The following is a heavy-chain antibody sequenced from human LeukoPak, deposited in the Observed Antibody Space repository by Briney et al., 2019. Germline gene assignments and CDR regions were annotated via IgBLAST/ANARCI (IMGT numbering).Heavy chain of an antibody. V-gene: IGHV4-59*11. CDR3: TRGMAVSGTHYYYYYAMDV. CDR1: GGSISSHS. J-gene: IGHJ6*02. D-gene: IGHD6-19*01. Sequence: SETLSLTCTVSGGSISSHSWGWIRQPPGKGLEWIGYIYHSGSPTNYNPSLKSRVAISVDTSKNQFSLKLRSVTAADTAMYCCTRGMAVSGTHYYYYYAMDVWGQGTTVTVSS. CDR2: IYHSGSPT.